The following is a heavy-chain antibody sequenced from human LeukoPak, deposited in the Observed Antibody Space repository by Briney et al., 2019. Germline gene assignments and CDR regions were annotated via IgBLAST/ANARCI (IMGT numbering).Heavy chain of an antibody. CDR2: ISYDGSNK. V-gene: IGHV3-30*18. Sequence: PGGSLRLSCAASGFTFSSYGMHWVRQAPGKGLEWVAVISYDGSNKYYADSVKGRFTISRDNSKNTLYLQMNSLRAEDTAVYYCAKDPNPYYYDSSGYEDYWGQGTLVTVSS. CDR3: AKDPNPYYYDSSGYEDY. CDR1: GFTFSSYG. J-gene: IGHJ4*02. D-gene: IGHD3-22*01.